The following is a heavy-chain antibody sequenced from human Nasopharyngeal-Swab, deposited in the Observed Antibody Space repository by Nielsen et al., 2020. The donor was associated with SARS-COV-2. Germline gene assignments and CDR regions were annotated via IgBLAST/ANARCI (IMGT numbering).Heavy chain of an antibody. CDR3: ARRAVGGYHPNYYYRMDV. V-gene: IGHV4-59*08. CDR2: IYYRGST. J-gene: IGHJ6*02. D-gene: IGHD5-18*01. Sequence: WIRQPPGKGLEWIGYIYYRGSTNYNPCLKSRVTISVDTSKNQFSLKLSSVTAADTAVYYCARRAVGGYHPNYYYRMDVWGQGTTVTVSS.